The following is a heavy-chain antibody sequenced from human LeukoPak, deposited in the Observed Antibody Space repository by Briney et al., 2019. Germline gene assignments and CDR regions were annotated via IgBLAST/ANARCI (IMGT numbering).Heavy chain of an antibody. V-gene: IGHV3-48*03. CDR3: ARDAGYSSSPDV. CDR1: GFTFSSYE. J-gene: IGHJ6*04. CDR2: ISSSGSTI. D-gene: IGHD6-6*01. Sequence: GGSLRLSCAASGFTFSSYEMNWARQAPGKGLEWVSYISSSGSTIYYADSVKGRFTISRDNAKNSLYLQMNSLRAEDTAVYYCARDAGYSSSPDVWGKGTTVTVSS.